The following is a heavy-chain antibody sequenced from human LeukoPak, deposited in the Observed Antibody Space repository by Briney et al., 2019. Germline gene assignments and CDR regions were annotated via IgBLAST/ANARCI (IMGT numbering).Heavy chain of an antibody. CDR2: IFHSGST. CDR3: ARRTTFPVVGMDV. J-gene: IGHJ6*02. Sequence: PGGSLRLSCAASGFTFSGYWMTWVRQPPGKGLEWIGEIFHSGSTNYTPSLKSRVTISVDKSNNQFSLKLSSVTAADTAVYYCARRTTFPVVGMDVWGQGTTVTVSS. CDR1: GFTFSGYW. D-gene: IGHD1-7*01. V-gene: IGHV4-4*02.